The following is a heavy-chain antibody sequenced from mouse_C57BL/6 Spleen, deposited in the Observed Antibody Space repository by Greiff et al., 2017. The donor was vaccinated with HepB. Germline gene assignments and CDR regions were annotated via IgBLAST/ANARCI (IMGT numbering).Heavy chain of an antibody. V-gene: IGHV1-81*01. J-gene: IGHJ3*01. CDR3: ARPYYSKEGWFAY. CDR2: IYPRSGNT. Sequence: QVQLKESGAELARPGASVKLSCKASGYTFTSYGISWVKQRTGQGLEWIGEIYPRSGNTYYNEKFKGKATLSADKSSSTAYMELRSQTSEDSAVYFWARPYYSKEGWFAYWGQGTLVTVSA. D-gene: IGHD2-5*01. CDR1: GYTFTSYG.